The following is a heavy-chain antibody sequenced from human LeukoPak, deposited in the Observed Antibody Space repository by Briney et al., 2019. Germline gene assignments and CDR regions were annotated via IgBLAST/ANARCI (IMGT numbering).Heavy chain of an antibody. D-gene: IGHD2-2*02. V-gene: IGHV4-59*01. Sequence: SETLSLTCTVSGGSISSYYWSWIRQPPGKGLEWIGYIYYSGSTNYNPSLKSRVTISVDTSKNQFSLKLSSVTAADTAVYYCARGRVPAAIRYYYYYGMDVWSQGTTVTVSS. CDR3: ARGRVPAAIRYYYYYGMDV. CDR1: GGSISSYY. CDR2: IYYSGST. J-gene: IGHJ6*02.